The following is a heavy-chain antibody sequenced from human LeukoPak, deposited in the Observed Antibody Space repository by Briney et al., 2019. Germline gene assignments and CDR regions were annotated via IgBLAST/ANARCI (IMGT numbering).Heavy chain of an antibody. CDR1: GFTFSNAW. J-gene: IGHJ3*02. CDR3: TSRPPLVLRFLEWLTPNAFDI. CDR2: IKSKTDGGTT. V-gene: IGHV3-15*01. Sequence: GGSLRLSCAASGFTFSNAWMSWVRQAPGKGLEWVGRIKSKTDGGTTDYAAPVKGRFTISRDDSKNTLYLQMNSLKTEDTAVYYCTSRPPLVLRFLEWLTPNAFDIWGQGTMVTVSS. D-gene: IGHD3-3*01.